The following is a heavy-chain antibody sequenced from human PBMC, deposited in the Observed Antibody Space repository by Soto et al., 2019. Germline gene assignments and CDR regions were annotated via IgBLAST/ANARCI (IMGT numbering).Heavy chain of an antibody. D-gene: IGHD2-21*02. CDR2: VYYTGST. CDR3: VRTARQGAVAPHWFDR. CDR1: GASIRSTDYY. J-gene: IGHJ5*02. V-gene: IGHV4-30-4*01. Sequence: SETLSLTCTVPGASIRSTDYYWSWIRQAPGKGLEWIGYVYYTGSTYYNPSLMSRLTISVDTSKNQFSLKLTSVTAAETAVYYCVRTARQGAVAPHWFDRWGQGTQVTVSS.